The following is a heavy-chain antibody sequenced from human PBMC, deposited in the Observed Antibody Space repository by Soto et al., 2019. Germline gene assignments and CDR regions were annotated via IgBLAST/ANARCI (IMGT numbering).Heavy chain of an antibody. V-gene: IGHV3-23*01. Sequence: GGSLRLSCAASGFTFSSYAMSWVRQAPGKGLEWVSAISGSGGSTYYADSVKGRFTISRDNSKNTLYLQMNSLRAEDTAVYYCAKDPRYCSGGSCYLNWFDPWGQGTLVTVSS. CDR1: GFTFSSYA. D-gene: IGHD2-15*01. J-gene: IGHJ5*02. CDR2: ISGSGGST. CDR3: AKDPRYCSGGSCYLNWFDP.